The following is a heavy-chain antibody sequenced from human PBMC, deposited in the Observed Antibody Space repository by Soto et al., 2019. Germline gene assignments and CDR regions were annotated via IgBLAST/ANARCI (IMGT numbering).Heavy chain of an antibody. J-gene: IGHJ6*02. Sequence: SLRLSCVASGFNFGTYAIHWVLQAPGKGLQWVALIAYDGINTYYADSVKGRFTISRDNSKNTLHLQMNRLRPEDTGVYFCARVTPGNNLYYFSGLDVWGQGTSVTVSS. CDR1: GFNFGTYA. D-gene: IGHD1-1*01. V-gene: IGHV3-30-3*01. CDR3: ARVTPGNNLYYFSGLDV. CDR2: IAYDGINT.